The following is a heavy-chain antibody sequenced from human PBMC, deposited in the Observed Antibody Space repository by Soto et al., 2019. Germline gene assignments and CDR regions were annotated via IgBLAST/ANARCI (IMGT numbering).Heavy chain of an antibody. CDR2: IYYSGST. J-gene: IGHJ5*02. CDR3: ARGGTMVRGVIITRLYFDP. D-gene: IGHD3-10*01. CDR1: GGSIISDDYY. Sequence: SETLSLTCTVSGGSIISDDYYWSWIRQAPGKGLEWIGYIYYSGSTYYNPSLKSRVTISVDTSKNQFSLKLSSVTAADTAVYYCARGGTMVRGVIITRLYFDPWGQGTLVTVS. V-gene: IGHV4-30-4*01.